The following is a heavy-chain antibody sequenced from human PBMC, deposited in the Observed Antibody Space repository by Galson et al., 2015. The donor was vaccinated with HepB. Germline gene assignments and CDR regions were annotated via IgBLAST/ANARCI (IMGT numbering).Heavy chain of an antibody. J-gene: IGHJ6*03. Sequence: SLRLSCAASGFTFYSYGMHWVRQAPGKGLEWVAVISYEGNNKYYADSVRGRFTISRDNSKNTLYLQMNSLRGEDTAVYYCAKDEKQLAIPYYYYYMDVWGKGTTVTVSS. D-gene: IGHD3-3*02. CDR1: GFTFYSYG. V-gene: IGHV3-30*18. CDR2: ISYEGNNK. CDR3: AKDEKQLAIPYYYYYMDV.